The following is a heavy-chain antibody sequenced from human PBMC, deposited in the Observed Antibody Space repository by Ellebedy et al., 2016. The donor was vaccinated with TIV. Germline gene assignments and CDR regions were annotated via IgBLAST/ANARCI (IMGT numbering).Heavy chain of an antibody. CDR3: ASMWQQLVPGWFDP. CDR2: INHSGST. D-gene: IGHD6-13*01. J-gene: IGHJ5*02. Sequence: MPSETLSLTCTVPGGSISSYSWSWIRQPPGKGLEWIGEINHSGSTNYNPSLKSRVTISVDKSKNQFSLKLSSVTAADTAVYSCASMWQQLVPGWFDPWGQGTLVTVSS. CDR1: GGSISSYS. V-gene: IGHV4-34*01.